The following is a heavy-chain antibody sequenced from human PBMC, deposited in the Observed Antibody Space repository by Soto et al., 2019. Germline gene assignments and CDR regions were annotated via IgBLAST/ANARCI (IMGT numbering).Heavy chain of an antibody. Sequence: QVQLVESGGGVVQPGRPLRLSCAASGFTFSSYGMHWVRQAPGKGLEWVAVISYDGSNKYYADSVKGRFTISRDNSKNTLYLQMNSLRAEDTAVYYCAKGGVSDAFDIWGQGTMVTVSS. CDR1: GFTFSSYG. CDR2: ISYDGSNK. V-gene: IGHV3-30*18. J-gene: IGHJ3*02. CDR3: AKGGVSDAFDI. D-gene: IGHD3-16*01.